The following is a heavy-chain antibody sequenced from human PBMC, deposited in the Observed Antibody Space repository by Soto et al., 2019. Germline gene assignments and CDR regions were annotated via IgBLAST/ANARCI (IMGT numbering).Heavy chain of an antibody. V-gene: IGHV3-23*01. CDR2: ISGSGGTT. CDR3: AKDRDYDFWSGYNYYFDY. D-gene: IGHD3-3*01. CDR1: GFTFSSYA. J-gene: IGHJ4*02. Sequence: GGSLRLSCAASGFTFSSYAMSWVRQAPGKGLEWVSDISGSGGTTYYADSVKGRFTVSRDNSKNTLYLQMNSLRAEDTAVYYCAKDRDYDFWSGYNYYFDYWGQGTLVTVS.